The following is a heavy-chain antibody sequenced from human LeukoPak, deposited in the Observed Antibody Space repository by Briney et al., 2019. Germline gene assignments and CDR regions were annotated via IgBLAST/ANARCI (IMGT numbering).Heavy chain of an antibody. J-gene: IGHJ4*02. CDR1: GYTFTSYG. CDR2: ISAYNGNT. CDR3: ARVDYGDYVGYFDY. Sequence: AAVKVSCKASGYTFTSYGISWVRQAPGQGREWMGWISAYNGNTNYAQKLQGRVTMTTDTSTSTAYMELRSLRSDDTAVYYCARVDYGDYVGYFDYWGQGTLVTVSS. V-gene: IGHV1-18*01. D-gene: IGHD4-17*01.